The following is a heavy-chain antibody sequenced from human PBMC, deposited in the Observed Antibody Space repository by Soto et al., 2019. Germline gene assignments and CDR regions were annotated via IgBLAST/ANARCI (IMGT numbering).Heavy chain of an antibody. J-gene: IGHJ4*02. V-gene: IGHV3-23*01. CDR2: ISVSGGFT. D-gene: IGHD3-10*01. CDR1: GFTFSSFA. Sequence: PGGSLRLSCADSGFTFSSFAMRWVRQAPGKGLEWVSVISVSGGFTYCADSVKGRFAISRDNSRNTLYLQMNSLTAEDTAVYYCANGRATYGLLTHDYWGQGTLVTVSS. CDR3: ANGRATYGLLTHDY.